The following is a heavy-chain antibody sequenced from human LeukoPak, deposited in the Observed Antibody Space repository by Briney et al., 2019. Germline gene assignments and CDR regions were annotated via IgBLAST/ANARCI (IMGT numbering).Heavy chain of an antibody. CDR1: GFTFSSYW. V-gene: IGHV3-7*01. CDR2: IKQDGSEK. J-gene: IGHJ6*02. D-gene: IGHD2-15*01. CDR3: ARSGVVVAATQAHYGMDV. Sequence: GGSLRLSCAASGFTFSSYWMSWVRQAPGKGLEWVANIKQDGSEKYYVDSVKGRFTISRDNAKNSLYLQMNSLRAEDTAVYYCARSGVVVAATQAHYGMDVWGQGTTVTVSS.